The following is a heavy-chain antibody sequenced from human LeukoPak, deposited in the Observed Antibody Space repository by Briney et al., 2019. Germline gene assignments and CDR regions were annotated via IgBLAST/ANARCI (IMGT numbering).Heavy chain of an antibody. CDR3: ARVGTVADYFDY. D-gene: IGHD6-19*01. J-gene: IGHJ4*02. V-gene: IGHV3-21*01. CDR1: GFTFSSYS. CDR2: ISSSSSYI. Sequence: GGSLRLSCAASGFTFSSYSMNWVRQAPGKGLVWVSFISSSSSYIYYADSVKGRFTISRDNAKNSLYLQMNSLRAEDTAVYYCARVGTVADYFDYWGQGTLVTVSS.